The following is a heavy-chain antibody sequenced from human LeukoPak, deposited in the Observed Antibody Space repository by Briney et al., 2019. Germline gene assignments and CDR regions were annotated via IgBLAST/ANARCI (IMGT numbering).Heavy chain of an antibody. J-gene: IGHJ6*02. CDR2: ISYDGSNK. V-gene: IGHV3-30*18. CDR3: AKVITMVRGVIPRTDAYYYYGMDV. D-gene: IGHD3-10*01. Sequence: QPGRSLRLPCAASGFTFSSYGMHWVRQAPGKGLEWVAVISYDGSNKYYADSVKGRFTISRDNSKNTLYLQMNSLRAEDTAVYYCAKVITMVRGVIPRTDAYYYYGMDVWGQGTTVTVSS. CDR1: GFTFSSYG.